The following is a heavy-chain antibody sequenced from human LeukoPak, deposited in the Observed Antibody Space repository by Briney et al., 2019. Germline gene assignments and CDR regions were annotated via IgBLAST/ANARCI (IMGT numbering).Heavy chain of an antibody. D-gene: IGHD6-13*01. CDR2: ISGSGGST. J-gene: IGHJ3*02. Sequence: PGGSLRLSCAVSGFTFSNAWMSWVRQAPGKGLEWVSAISGSGGSTYYADSVKGRFTISRDNSKNTLYLQMNSLRAEDTAVYYCAKIQEQLVRSGAFDIWGQGTMVTVSS. CDR3: AKIQEQLVRSGAFDI. CDR1: GFTFSNAW. V-gene: IGHV3-23*01.